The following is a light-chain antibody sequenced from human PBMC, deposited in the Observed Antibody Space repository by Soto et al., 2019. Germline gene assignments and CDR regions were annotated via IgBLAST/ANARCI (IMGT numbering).Light chain of an antibody. Sequence: EIVLTQSPGTLSLSPGERATLSCRASQTVNSDYLTWYQQKPGQAPRLLIYAASSGATGIPDSFSGSGSGTDFTLTISRLEPEDFAVYYCQQYGSSPFTFGPGTKVDIK. CDR3: QQYGSSPFT. CDR2: AAS. J-gene: IGKJ3*01. CDR1: QTVNSDY. V-gene: IGKV3-20*01.